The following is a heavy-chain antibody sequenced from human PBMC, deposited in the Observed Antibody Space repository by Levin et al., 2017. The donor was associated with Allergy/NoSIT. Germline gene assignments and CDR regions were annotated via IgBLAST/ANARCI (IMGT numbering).Heavy chain of an antibody. CDR1: GGSFSAYY. D-gene: IGHD3-9*01. J-gene: IGHJ3*02. Sequence: SETLSLTCAVYGGSFSAYYWSWFRQPPGKGLEWIGEINHSGTINNNPSLKSRLTISVDTSKNEFSLKVSSVTAADTAVYYCARGPPEDILTGPDAFDIWGQGTLVTVSP. V-gene: IGHV4-34*01. CDR3: ARGPPEDILTGPDAFDI. CDR2: INHSGTI.